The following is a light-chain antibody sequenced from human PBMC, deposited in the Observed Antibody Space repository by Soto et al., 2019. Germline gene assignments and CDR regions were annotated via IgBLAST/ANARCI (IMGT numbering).Light chain of an antibody. CDR2: DAS. CDR1: QSVSSY. Sequence: EIVLTQSPATLSLSPGERATLSCRASQSVSSYLAWYQHKPGQAPRLLIYDASNRATGIPARFSGSGSGTDFTRTISSLEPEDFAVYYCQQRSNWPTFGQGTKVEIK. V-gene: IGKV3-11*01. CDR3: QQRSNWPT. J-gene: IGKJ1*01.